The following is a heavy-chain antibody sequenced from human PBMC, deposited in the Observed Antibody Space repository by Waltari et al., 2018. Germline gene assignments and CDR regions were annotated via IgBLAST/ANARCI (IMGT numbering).Heavy chain of an antibody. CDR1: GGSISSSSYY. CDR3: ARHVSWFTDCGGDCFYFDY. V-gene: IGHV4-39*01. D-gene: IGHD2-21*01. CDR2: IDYSGST. Sequence: QLQLQESGPGLVKPSETLSLTCTVSGGSISSSSYYWGWIRQPPGQGLEWIGSIDYSGSTYYNPSRKSRVTTSVDTSKNQFSLKLSSVTAADTAVYYCARHVSWFTDCGGDCFYFDYWGQGTLVTVSS. J-gene: IGHJ4*02.